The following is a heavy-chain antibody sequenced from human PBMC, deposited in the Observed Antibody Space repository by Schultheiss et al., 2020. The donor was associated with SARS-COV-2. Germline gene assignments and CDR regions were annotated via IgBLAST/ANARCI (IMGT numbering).Heavy chain of an antibody. J-gene: IGHJ4*02. CDR2: INYSGTNT. D-gene: IGHD3-10*02. V-gene: IGHV3-21*01. Sequence: GGSLRLSCTASGFTFNKFGMAWVRQAPGRGLEWVSTINYSGTNTHYADSVRGRFTISRDNSKSTLYLQMHSLRVEDTAMYYCARDVQGSADYWGQGSLVTVSS. CDR1: GFTFNKFG. CDR3: ARDVQGSADY.